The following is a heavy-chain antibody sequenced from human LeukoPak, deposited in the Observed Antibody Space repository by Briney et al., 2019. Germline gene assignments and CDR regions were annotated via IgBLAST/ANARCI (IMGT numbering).Heavy chain of an antibody. D-gene: IGHD3-16*02. V-gene: IGHV3-7*01. Sequence: GGSLRLSCAASGFTFSSYAMSWVRQAPGKGLEWVANIKQDGSEKYYVDSVKGRFTISRDNAKNSLYLQMNSLRAEDTAVYYCAREPPPYDYVWGSYREDYFDYWGQGTLVTVSS. CDR3: AREPPPYDYVWGSYREDYFDY. CDR2: IKQDGSEK. J-gene: IGHJ4*02. CDR1: GFTFSSYA.